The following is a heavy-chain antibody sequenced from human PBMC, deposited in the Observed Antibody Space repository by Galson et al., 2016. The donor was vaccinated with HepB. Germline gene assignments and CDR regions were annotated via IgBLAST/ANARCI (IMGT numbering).Heavy chain of an antibody. CDR2: TYYRSKWYN. V-gene: IGHV6-1*01. J-gene: IGHJ5*02. Sequence: CAISGDSVSSDGAAWNWIRQSPSRGLEWLGRTYYRSKWYNAYALSVKSRITINPDTSKNQFSLQLNSVTPEDTAVYYCARAEANRDGGGDNWFDPWGQGTLVTVSS. D-gene: IGHD1-14*01. CDR3: ARAEANRDGGGDNWFDP. CDR1: GDSVSSDGAA.